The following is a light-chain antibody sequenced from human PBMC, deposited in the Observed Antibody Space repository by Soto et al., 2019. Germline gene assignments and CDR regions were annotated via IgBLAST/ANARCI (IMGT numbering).Light chain of an antibody. CDR3: QQYGSSPFP. CDR1: QSVSSSY. V-gene: IGKV3-20*01. CDR2: GAS. J-gene: IGKJ3*01. Sequence: EIVLTQSPGTLSLSPGERATLSCRASQSVSSSYLAWYQQKPGQAPRLLIYGASSRATGIPDRFSGSGSGTDFTLTISRMEPEDFEVYYCQQYGSSPFPFGPGTKVDIK.